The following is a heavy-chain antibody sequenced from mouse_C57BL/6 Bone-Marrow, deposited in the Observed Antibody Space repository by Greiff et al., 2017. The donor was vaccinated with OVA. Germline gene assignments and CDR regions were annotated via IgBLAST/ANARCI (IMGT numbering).Heavy chain of an antibody. V-gene: IGHV5-9-1*02. CDR2: ISSGGDYI. CDR3: TRDGAHITTVVATDWYFDV. Sequence: EVMLVESGEGLVKPGGSLKLSCAASGFTFSSYAMSWVRQTPEKRLEWVAYISSGGDYIYYADTVKGRFTISRDNARNTLYLQMSSLKSEDTAMYYCTRDGAHITTVVATDWYFDVWGTGTTVTVSS. D-gene: IGHD1-1*01. CDR1: GFTFSSYA. J-gene: IGHJ1*03.